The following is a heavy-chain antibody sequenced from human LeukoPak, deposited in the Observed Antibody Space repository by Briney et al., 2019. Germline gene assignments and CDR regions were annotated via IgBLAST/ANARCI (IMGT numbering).Heavy chain of an antibody. D-gene: IGHD3-10*01. Sequence: GGSLRLSCTASGFTFGDYAMSWFRQAPGKGLEWVGFVRSKAYGGTTEYAASVKGRFTISRDDSKTSLYPQMNSLKTEDTAVYYCARDQYYDSTYYFDYWGQGILVTVSS. CDR1: GFTFGDYA. J-gene: IGHJ4*02. CDR3: ARDQYYDSTYYFDY. V-gene: IGHV3-49*03. CDR2: VRSKAYGGTT.